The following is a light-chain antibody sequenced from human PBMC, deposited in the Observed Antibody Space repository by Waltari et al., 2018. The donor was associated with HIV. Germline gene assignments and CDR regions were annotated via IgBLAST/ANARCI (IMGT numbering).Light chain of an antibody. CDR3: AAWDDGLSGVV. V-gene: IGLV1-47*01. CDR1: SANIGSNY. J-gene: IGLJ2*01. CDR2: RNH. Sequence: QSVLTQPPSASGTPGQRVTTSCSGSSANIGSNYVYWYQQLPGPAPKLLIYRNHQRPSGVPDRFSGSKSGTSASLAVSGLRSDDEADYYCAAWDDGLSGVVFGGGTKLTVL.